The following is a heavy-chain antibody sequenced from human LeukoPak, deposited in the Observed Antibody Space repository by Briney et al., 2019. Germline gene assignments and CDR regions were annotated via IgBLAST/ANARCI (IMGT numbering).Heavy chain of an antibody. Sequence: AGGSLRLSCAASGFTFSSYSMNWVRQAPGKGLEWVSSISSSSSYIYYADSVKGRFTISRDNAKNSLYLQMSSLRAEDTAVYYCAREYCSSTSCSLTRTYYFDYWGQGTLVTVSS. V-gene: IGHV3-21*01. CDR1: GFTFSSYS. CDR3: AREYCSSTSCSLTRTYYFDY. J-gene: IGHJ4*02. D-gene: IGHD2-2*01. CDR2: ISSSSSYI.